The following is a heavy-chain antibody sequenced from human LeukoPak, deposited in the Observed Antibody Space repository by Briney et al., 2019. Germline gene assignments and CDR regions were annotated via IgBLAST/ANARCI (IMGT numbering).Heavy chain of an antibody. CDR2: TYYSGST. J-gene: IGHJ4*02. CDR1: GGSISSGDYY. D-gene: IGHD3-9*01. CDR3: ARVGYDILTGYTPFDY. Sequence: SETLSLTCTVSGGSISSGDYYWSWIRQPPGKGLEWIGYTYYSGSTYYNPSLKSRVTISVDTSKNQFSLKLSSVTAADTAVYYCARVGYDILTGYTPFDYWGQGTLVTVSS. V-gene: IGHV4-30-4*01.